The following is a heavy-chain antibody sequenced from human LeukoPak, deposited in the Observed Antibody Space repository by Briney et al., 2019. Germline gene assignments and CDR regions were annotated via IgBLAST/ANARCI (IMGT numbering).Heavy chain of an antibody. V-gene: IGHV1-18*01. CDR1: GYTFTSYG. CDR2: ISAYNGNT. CDR3: ARAVNPQYCSSTSCSRGLFDP. Sequence: ASVKVSCKASGYTFTSYGISWVRQAPGQGLEWMGWISAYNGNTNYAQKLQGRVTMTTDTSTSTAYMELSSLRSEDTAVYYCARAVNPQYCSSTSCSRGLFDPWGQGTLVTVSS. J-gene: IGHJ5*02. D-gene: IGHD2-2*01.